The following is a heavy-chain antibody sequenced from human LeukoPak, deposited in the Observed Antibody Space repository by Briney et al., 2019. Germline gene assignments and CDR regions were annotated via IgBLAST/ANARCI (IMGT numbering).Heavy chain of an antibody. CDR1: GYTFRDYG. D-gene: IGHD3-22*01. V-gene: IGHV1-18*01. CDR2: IRNDNGNR. J-gene: IGHJ4*02. Sequence: ASVKVSCKTSGYTFRDYGITWVRQAPGQGLEWMGWIRNDNGNREYAQKIQGRVTMTRDTSTSTAYMELRSLRSDDTAVYYCARSASDSSGYYLSFFDYWGQGTLVTVSS. CDR3: ARSASDSSGYYLSFFDY.